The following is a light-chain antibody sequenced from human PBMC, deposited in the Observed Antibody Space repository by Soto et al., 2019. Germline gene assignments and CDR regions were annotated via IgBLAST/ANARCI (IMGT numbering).Light chain of an antibody. J-gene: IGKJ3*01. CDR1: QSISSW. Sequence: DIQMTQSPSTLSASVGDRVTITCRASQSISSWLAWYQQKPGKAPKLLIYKASSLESGVPSRFSGSGSGPESTLTISSLQPDDFSSYYCQQYNSYSRVFTFGPETKVDIK. CDR3: QQYNSYSRVFT. CDR2: KAS. V-gene: IGKV1-5*03.